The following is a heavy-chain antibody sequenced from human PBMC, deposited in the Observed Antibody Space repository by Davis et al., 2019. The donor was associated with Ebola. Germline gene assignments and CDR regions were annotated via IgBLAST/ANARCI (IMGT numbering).Heavy chain of an antibody. CDR1: GFTFSSYA. CDR3: ATTYYYDSSVYFQH. Sequence: GGSLRLSCAASGFTFSSYAMHWVRQAPGKGLEWVAVISYDGSNKYYADSVKGRFTISRGNSKNTLYLQMNSLRAEDTAVYYCATTYYYDSSVYFQHWGQGTLVTVSS. J-gene: IGHJ1*01. D-gene: IGHD3-22*01. V-gene: IGHV3-30-3*01. CDR2: ISYDGSNK.